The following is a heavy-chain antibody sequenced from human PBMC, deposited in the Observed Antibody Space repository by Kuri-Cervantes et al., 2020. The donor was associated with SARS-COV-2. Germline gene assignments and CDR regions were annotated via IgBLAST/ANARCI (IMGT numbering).Heavy chain of an antibody. CDR2: IAASNGET. D-gene: IGHD2-2*01. CDR3: ARQCSSHDCMDYFDY. CDR1: GFTFNNYG. J-gene: IGHJ4*02. V-gene: IGHV1-18*01. Sequence: ASVKVSCKASGFTFNNYGFTWVRQAPGQGLEWMGWIAASNGETNYAQKFQGRVTMTTDTSTSTAYMELRSLGYDDTAVYYCARQCSSHDCMDYFDYWGQGTLVTVSS.